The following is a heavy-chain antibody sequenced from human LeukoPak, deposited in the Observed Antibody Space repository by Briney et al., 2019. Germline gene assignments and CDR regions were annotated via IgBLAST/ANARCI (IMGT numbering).Heavy chain of an antibody. J-gene: IGHJ4*02. CDR1: GFIFSNYN. D-gene: IGHD2-2*01. V-gene: IGHV3-48*01. Sequence: GGSLRLSCAASGFIFSNYNMNWVRQAPGQGLEWISYISSGSSTIYYADSVRGRFTISRDNAKNSLYLQMNSLRAEDTAVYYCAKAKGLFQLLFYFDYWGQGTLVTVSS. CDR2: ISSGSSTI. CDR3: AKAKGLFQLLFYFDY.